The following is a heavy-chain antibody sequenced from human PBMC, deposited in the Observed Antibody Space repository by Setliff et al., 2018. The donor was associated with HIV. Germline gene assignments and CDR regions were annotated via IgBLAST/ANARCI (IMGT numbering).Heavy chain of an antibody. CDR1: GFIFSNYW. CDR3: AKEFEDLSGAY. V-gene: IGHV3-74*01. CDR2: INSDGSSI. D-gene: IGHD3-10*01. Sequence: GGSLRLSCAASGFIFSNYWMHWVRQAPGKGLVWVSRINSDGSSISYADSVKGRFTISRDNAKNTLYLQMNSLRAEDTATYYCAKEFEDLSGAYWGQGTLVTVSS. J-gene: IGHJ4*02.